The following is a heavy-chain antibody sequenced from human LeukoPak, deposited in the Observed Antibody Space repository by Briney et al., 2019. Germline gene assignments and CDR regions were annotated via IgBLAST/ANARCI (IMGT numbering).Heavy chain of an antibody. V-gene: IGHV4-61*02. CDR3: ARVSSSWYQDWYFDL. CDR1: GGSISSTSYY. D-gene: IGHD6-13*01. CDR2: IDTSGNT. Sequence: PSETLSLTCVVSGGSISSTSYYWSWIRQPAGKGLEWIGRIDTSGNTNYKPSLKSRVTMSVDTSKNQFSLKLSSVTAADTAVYYCARVSSSWYQDWYFDLWGRGTLVTVSS. J-gene: IGHJ2*01.